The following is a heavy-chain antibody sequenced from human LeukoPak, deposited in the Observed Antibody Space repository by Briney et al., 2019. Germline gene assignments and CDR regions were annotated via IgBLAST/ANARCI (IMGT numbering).Heavy chain of an antibody. CDR3: ARGAYCSSTSCHGFFDY. V-gene: IGHV4-34*01. CDR1: GGSFSGYY. Sequence: SETLSLTCAVYGGSFSGYYWSWLRQPPGKGLEWIGEINHSGSTNYNPSLKSRVTISVDTSKNQFSLKLSSVTAADTAVYYCARGAYCSSTSCHGFFDYWGQGTLVTVSS. J-gene: IGHJ4*02. CDR2: INHSGST. D-gene: IGHD2-2*01.